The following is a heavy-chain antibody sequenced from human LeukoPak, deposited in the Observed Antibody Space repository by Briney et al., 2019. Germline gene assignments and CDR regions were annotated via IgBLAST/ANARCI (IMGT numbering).Heavy chain of an antibody. Sequence: SETLSLTCAVYGGSSSGYYWSWIRQPPGKGLEWIGEINHSGSTNYNPSLKSRVTISVDTSKNQFSLKLSSVTAADTAVYYCARHTIFGVVIVPFDPWGQGTLVTVSS. D-gene: IGHD3-3*01. CDR2: INHSGST. CDR1: GGSSSGYY. V-gene: IGHV4-34*01. CDR3: ARHTIFGVVIVPFDP. J-gene: IGHJ5*02.